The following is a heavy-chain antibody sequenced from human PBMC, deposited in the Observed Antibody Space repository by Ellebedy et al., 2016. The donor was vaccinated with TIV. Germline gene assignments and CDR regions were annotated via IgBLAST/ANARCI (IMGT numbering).Heavy chain of an antibody. J-gene: IGHJ6*02. CDR3: ARDSRVTTSYNYYGMDV. V-gene: IGHV3-23*01. Sequence: GESLKISCAASGLTFSSHAMSWVRQAPGKGLEWVSAITGSGDRTFYADSVKGRFTVSRDTSKNTRYLQMNSLRGEDTAVYYCARDSRVTTSYNYYGMDVWGQGTTVTVSS. CDR1: GLTFSSHA. CDR2: ITGSGDRT. D-gene: IGHD4-17*01.